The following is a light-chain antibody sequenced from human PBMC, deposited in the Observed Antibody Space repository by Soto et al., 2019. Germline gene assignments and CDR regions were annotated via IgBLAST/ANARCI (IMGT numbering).Light chain of an antibody. J-gene: IGKJ4*01. Sequence: EILMTQSAATPSVSPGERATLSCRASQSVSSNLAWYQQKPGQAPRLLIYGASTRATGIPARFSGSGSGTEFTLTISSLQSEDFAVYYCQQYNNWPFLPFGGGTKVDIK. CDR3: QQYNNWPFLP. CDR2: GAS. V-gene: IGKV3-15*01. CDR1: QSVSSN.